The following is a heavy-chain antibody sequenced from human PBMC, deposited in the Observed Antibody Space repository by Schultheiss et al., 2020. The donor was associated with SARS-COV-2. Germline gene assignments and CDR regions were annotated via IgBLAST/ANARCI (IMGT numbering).Heavy chain of an antibody. CDR2: ISSSSSYI. V-gene: IGHV3-21*03. Sequence: GGSLRLSCAASGFTFSSYAMSWVRQAPGKGLEWVSSISSSSSYIYYADSVKGRFTISRDDSKSIAYLQMNSLKTEDTAVYYCTRDPPLYYYYMDVWGKGTTVTVSS. CDR3: TRDPPLYYYYMDV. J-gene: IGHJ6*03. CDR1: GFTFSSYA.